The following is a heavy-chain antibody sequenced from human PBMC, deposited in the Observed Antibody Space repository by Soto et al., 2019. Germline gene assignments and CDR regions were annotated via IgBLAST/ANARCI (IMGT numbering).Heavy chain of an antibody. J-gene: IGHJ6*02. CDR1: GGSISSSSYY. D-gene: IGHD2-15*01. CDR2: IYYSGST. CDR3: ARHGGYCSGGSCSTRNGMDV. V-gene: IGHV4-39*01. Sequence: SETLSLTCTVSGGSISSSSYYWGWIRQPPGKGLEWIGSIYYSGSTYYNPSLKSRVTISVDTSKNQFSLKLSSVTAADTAVYYCARHGGYCSGGSCSTRNGMDVWGQGTTVTVSS.